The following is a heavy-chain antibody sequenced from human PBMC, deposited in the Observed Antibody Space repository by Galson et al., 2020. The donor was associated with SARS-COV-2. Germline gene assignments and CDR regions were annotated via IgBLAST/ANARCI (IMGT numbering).Heavy chain of an antibody. CDR1: GFTFSSYA. J-gene: IGHJ3*02. CDR2: ISGSGGST. CDR3: ANPLYYDYVWGQLNDAFDS. Sequence: GGSLRLSCAASGFTFSSYAMSWVRQAPGKGLEWVSAISGSGGSTYYADPVKGRFPISRDNSKNTLYLQMNSLRAEDTAVYYCANPLYYDYVWGQLNDAFDSWGQGTMVTVSS. V-gene: IGHV3-23*01. D-gene: IGHD3-16*01.